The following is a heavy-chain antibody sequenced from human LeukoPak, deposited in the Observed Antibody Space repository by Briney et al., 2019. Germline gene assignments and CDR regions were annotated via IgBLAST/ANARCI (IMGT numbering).Heavy chain of an antibody. CDR1: GGSFSGYY. V-gene: IGHV4-34*01. CDR3: ARDVTMVRGIDY. CDR2: INHSGST. J-gene: IGHJ4*02. D-gene: IGHD3-10*01. Sequence: SETLSLTCAVYGGSFSGYYWNWIRQPPGKGLEWIGEINHSGSTNYNPSLKSRVTISVDTSKNQFSLKLSSVTAADTAVYYCARDVTMVRGIDYWGQGTLVTVSS.